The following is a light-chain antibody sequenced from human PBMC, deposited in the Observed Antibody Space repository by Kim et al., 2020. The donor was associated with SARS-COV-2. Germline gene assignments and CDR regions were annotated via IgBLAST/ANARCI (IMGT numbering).Light chain of an antibody. CDR2: DVY. CDR1: NVDIGAKNS. V-gene: IGLV2-14*03. Sequence: GPGNTSACTGSNVDIGAKNSIVCDQHVRGEALNVIIYDVYKRPSGVSGRFSGCKSANTASLSISGLHAEDEADYCCFSFTTTDTYLFGPGTKVTVL. CDR3: FSFTTTDTYL. J-gene: IGLJ1*01.